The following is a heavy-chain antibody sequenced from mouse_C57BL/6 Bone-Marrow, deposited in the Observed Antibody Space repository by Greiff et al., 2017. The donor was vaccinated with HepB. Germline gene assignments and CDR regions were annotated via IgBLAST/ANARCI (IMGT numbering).Heavy chain of an antibody. Sequence: QVQLQQPGAELVKPGASVKLSCKASGYTFTSYWMHWVKQRTGQGLEWIGMIQPNSGSTNYNEKFKSKATLTVDKSASTAYMQLSSLTAEDSAVYDGARSVAAQATCGYWGQGTTLTVSS. D-gene: IGHD3-2*02. J-gene: IGHJ2*01. CDR3: ARSVAAQATCGY. CDR1: GYTFTSYW. CDR2: IQPNSGST. V-gene: IGHV1-64*01.